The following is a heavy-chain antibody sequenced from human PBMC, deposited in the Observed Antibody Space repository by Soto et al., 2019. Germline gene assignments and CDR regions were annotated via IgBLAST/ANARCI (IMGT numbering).Heavy chain of an antibody. CDR1: GASISSYF. V-gene: IGHV4-4*07. CDR3: AREAGPDRWFDP. Sequence: QVQLQEWGQGLVEPPETLSLTCTVSGASISSYFGTWIRQPAGRGLDWIGRISTSGTTNYNPSLKSRVTMSVDTSKNHFSLNLSSVTAADTAVYYCAREAGPDRWFDPWGQGTLVTVSS. D-gene: IGHD6-19*01. CDR2: ISTSGTT. J-gene: IGHJ5*02.